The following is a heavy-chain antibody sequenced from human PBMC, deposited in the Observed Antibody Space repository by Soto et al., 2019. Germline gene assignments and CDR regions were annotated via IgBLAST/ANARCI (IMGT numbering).Heavy chain of an antibody. CDR2: ISYDGSNK. CDR3: ARPLWRDDYNWGYFDL. Sequence: QVQLVESGGGVVQPGRSLRLSCAASGFTFSNYAMHWVRQAPGKGLEWVAVISYDGSNKYYADSVKGRFTISRDNSKNTLYLQMNSLRAEDTAVYYCARPLWRDDYNWGYFDLWGRGTLGTVSS. J-gene: IGHJ2*01. CDR1: GFTFSNYA. D-gene: IGHD4-4*01. V-gene: IGHV3-30-3*01.